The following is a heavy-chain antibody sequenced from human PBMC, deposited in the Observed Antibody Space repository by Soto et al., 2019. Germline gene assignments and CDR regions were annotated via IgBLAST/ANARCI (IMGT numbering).Heavy chain of an antibody. Sequence: QVQLVESGGGLVKPGGSLRLSCAASGFTFSDYYMSWIRQAPGKGLEWVSYISSSGSTIYYADSVKGRFTISRDNAKNAMDLQMNYLKAEDTAVYYWAIALAAAGDYYYYYYYIDVWGKGTTVTVSS. D-gene: IGHD6-13*01. V-gene: IGHV3-11*01. CDR3: AIALAAAGDYYYYYYYIDV. CDR1: GFTFSDYY. CDR2: ISSSGSTI. J-gene: IGHJ6*03.